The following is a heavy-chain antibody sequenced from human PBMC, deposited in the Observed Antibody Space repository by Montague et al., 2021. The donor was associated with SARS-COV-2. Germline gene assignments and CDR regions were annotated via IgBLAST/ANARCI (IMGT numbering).Heavy chain of an antibody. CDR3: ARREDYCGSGSYRN. V-gene: IGHV4-39*01. D-gene: IGHD3-10*01. Sequence: SETLSLTCTVSGGSISSSSYYWGWIRQPPGKGLEWIGSIYYSGSTYYNPSLKSRVTISVDTSKNQFSLKLSSVTAADTAVYYCARREDYCGSGSYRNWGQGTLVTVSS. CDR2: IYYSGST. CDR1: GGSISSSSYY. J-gene: IGHJ4*02.